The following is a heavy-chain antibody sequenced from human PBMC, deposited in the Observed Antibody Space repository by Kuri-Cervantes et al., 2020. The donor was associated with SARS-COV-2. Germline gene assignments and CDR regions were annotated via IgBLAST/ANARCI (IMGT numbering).Heavy chain of an antibody. Sequence: LRLSCTVSGGSISSGSYYWTWIRQPAGKGLEWIGRLYTSGSTNNNPSLKSRVTISADTSKNQFSLNLSSVTAADTAVYYCARGIAVAGAKYFDYWGQGTLVTVSS. CDR2: LYTSGST. CDR3: ARGIAVAGAKYFDY. CDR1: GGSISSGSYY. J-gene: IGHJ4*02. D-gene: IGHD6-19*01. V-gene: IGHV4-61*02.